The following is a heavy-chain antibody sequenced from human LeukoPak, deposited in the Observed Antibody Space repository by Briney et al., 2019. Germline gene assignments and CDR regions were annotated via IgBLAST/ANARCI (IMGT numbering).Heavy chain of an antibody. V-gene: IGHV4-34*01. J-gene: IGHJ5*02. CDR3: ARHATVTTRGWFDP. CDR2: INHSGST. D-gene: IGHD4-17*01. Sequence: SETLSLTCAVYGGSFSGYYWSWIRQPPGKGLEWIGEINHSGSTYYNPSLKSRVTISVDTSKNQFSLKLSSVTAADTAVYYCARHATVTTRGWFDPWGQGTLVTVSS. CDR1: GGSFSGYY.